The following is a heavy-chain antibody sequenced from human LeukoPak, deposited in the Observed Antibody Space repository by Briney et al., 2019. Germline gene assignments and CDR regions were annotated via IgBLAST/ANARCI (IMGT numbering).Heavy chain of an antibody. CDR2: ISGSGAST. D-gene: IGHD6-19*01. V-gene: IGHV3-23*01. J-gene: IGHJ5*02. CDR3: AKGASSGWLLYWFDP. Sequence: GGSLRLSCAASGFTFSDYAMTWVRQAPGKGLQWVSGISGSGASTYYGDSVKGRFIISKDNSKNTLYLQIDNLRAEDTAVYYCAKGASSGWLLYWFDPWGQGTLVTVSS. CDR1: GFTFSDYA.